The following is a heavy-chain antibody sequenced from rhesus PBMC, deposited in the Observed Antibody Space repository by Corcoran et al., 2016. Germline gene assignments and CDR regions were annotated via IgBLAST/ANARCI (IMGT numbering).Heavy chain of an antibody. CDR2: IGGIRGTT. J-gene: IGHJ4*01. Sequence: QVQLQESGPGLVKPSETLSLTCAVSGYSISSGYGWNWIRQPPGKGLEWFGLIGGIRGTTTSPPSLDGRVPVSKDTSRTQFSLKLSSVTTADTAVYYCARRIWGSGWAIDYWGQGVLVTVSS. V-gene: IGHV4-127*01. CDR1: GYSISSGYG. D-gene: IGHD6-31*01. CDR3: ARRIWGSGWAIDY.